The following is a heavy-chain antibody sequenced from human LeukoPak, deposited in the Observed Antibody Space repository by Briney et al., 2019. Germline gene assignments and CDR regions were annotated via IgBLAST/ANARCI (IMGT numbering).Heavy chain of an antibody. CDR2: INHSGST. CDR3: ARGWHGDCSPFLDY. V-gene: IGHV4-34*01. J-gene: IGHJ4*02. D-gene: IGHD2-21*01. Sequence: SETLSLTCAVYGGSFSGYYWSWIRQPPGKGLEWIGEINHSGSTNYNPSLKSRVTISVDTSKNQFSLKLSSVTAADTAVYYCARGWHGDCSPFLDYWGQGTLVTVSS. CDR1: GGSFSGYY.